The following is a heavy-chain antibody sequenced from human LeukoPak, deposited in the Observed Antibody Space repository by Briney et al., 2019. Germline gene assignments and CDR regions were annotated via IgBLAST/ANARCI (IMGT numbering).Heavy chain of an antibody. D-gene: IGHD4-17*01. CDR1: GFTFSRNW. V-gene: IGHV3-7*05. CDR2: IKQDGSDK. CDR3: AREVYGDNYFDY. Sequence: GGSLRLSCAASGFTFSRNWLSWVRQAPGRGLEWVANIKQDGSDKYYVDSVKGRFTISRDNAKTSLFLQMNSLRAEDTAVYYCAREVYGDNYFDYWGQGTLVTVSS. J-gene: IGHJ4*02.